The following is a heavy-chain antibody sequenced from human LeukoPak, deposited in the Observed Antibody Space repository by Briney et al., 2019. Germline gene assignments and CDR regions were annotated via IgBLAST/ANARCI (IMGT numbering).Heavy chain of an antibody. CDR2: ISSSGSTI. CDR3: ARNYYDRSGYSDTFDY. J-gene: IGHJ4*02. V-gene: IGHV3-48*03. D-gene: IGHD3-22*01. CDR1: GFTFSSYE. Sequence: GGSLRLSCAASGFTFSSYEMNWVRQAPGKGLEWVSYISSSGSTIYYADSVKGRFTISRDSSKNTLYLQMNSLRAEDTAVYYCARNYYDRSGYSDTFDYWGQGTLVTVSS.